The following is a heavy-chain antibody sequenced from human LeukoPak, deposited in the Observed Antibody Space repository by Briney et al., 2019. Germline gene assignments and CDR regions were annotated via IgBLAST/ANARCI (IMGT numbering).Heavy chain of an antibody. CDR3: ARHRFDDYVWGSYRSSIDY. Sequence: GESLKISCKGSGYSFTSYWIGWVRQMPGKGLEWMGIIYPGDSDTRYSPSFQGQVTISADKSISTAYLQWSSLKASDTAMYYCARHRFDDYVWGSYRSSIDYWGQGTLVTVSS. V-gene: IGHV5-51*01. J-gene: IGHJ4*02. CDR2: IYPGDSDT. D-gene: IGHD3-16*02. CDR1: GYSFTSYW.